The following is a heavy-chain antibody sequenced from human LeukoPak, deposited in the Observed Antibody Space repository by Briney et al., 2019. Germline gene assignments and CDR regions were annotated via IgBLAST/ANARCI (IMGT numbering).Heavy chain of an antibody. CDR2: IHYTGIT. CDR1: AGSISSSTYY. D-gene: IGHD2-15*01. Sequence: PSETLSLTCTVSAGSISSSTYYWAWIRQPPGKGLEWIGTIHYTGITYYMPSLKSRVSISVDTSKNQFSLKLSSVTAADTALYYCAGLLWGGVGTCPHYWGQGTLVTVSS. V-gene: IGHV4-39*07. J-gene: IGHJ4*02. CDR3: AGLLWGGVGTCPHY.